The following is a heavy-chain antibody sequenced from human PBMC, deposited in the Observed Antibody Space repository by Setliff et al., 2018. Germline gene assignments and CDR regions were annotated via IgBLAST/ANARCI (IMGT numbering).Heavy chain of an antibody. V-gene: IGHV1-69*05. CDR2: LIPMFGTP. J-gene: IGHJ5*02. CDR3: ARSPALLGIVYLDP. D-gene: IGHD2-15*01. CDR1: GGTFSSYG. Sequence: ASVKVSCKASGGTFSSYGISWVRQAPGQGLEWMGGLIPMFGTPGYAQKFQGRVTITTDESTSTAYMELNSLTSEDTAVYYCARSPALLGIVYLDPWGQGTRVTVSS.